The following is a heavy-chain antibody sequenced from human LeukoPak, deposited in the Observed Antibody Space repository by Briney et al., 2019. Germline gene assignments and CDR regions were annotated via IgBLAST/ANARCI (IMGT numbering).Heavy chain of an antibody. CDR3: ARSPTTLSSNSSPFGY. V-gene: IGHV1-2*02. CDR2: INPNSGGT. CDR1: GYTFAGYY. J-gene: IGHJ4*02. D-gene: IGHD6-6*01. Sequence: GASVKVSCKTSGYTFAGYYVHWVRQAPGQGLEWMGWINPNSGGTNYAQKFQGRVTMTRDTPIRTAYMELSRLRSDDTAVYYCARSPTTLSSNSSPFGYWGRGTLATVSS.